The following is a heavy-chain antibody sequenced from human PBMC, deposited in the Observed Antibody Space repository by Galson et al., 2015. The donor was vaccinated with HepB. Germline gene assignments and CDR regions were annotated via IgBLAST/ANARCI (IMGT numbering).Heavy chain of an antibody. V-gene: IGHV5-10-1*01. Sequence: QSGAEVKKPGESLRISCKGSGYTFISYWISWVRQMPGKGLEWMGRIDPSDSYTSYSPSFQGHVSISADKSISTAYLQWSSLKASDTAMYYCARHRSSGWHVSLDYWGQGTLVTVSS. J-gene: IGHJ4*02. CDR3: ARHRSSGWHVSLDY. CDR2: IDPSDSYT. CDR1: GYTFISYW. D-gene: IGHD6-19*01.